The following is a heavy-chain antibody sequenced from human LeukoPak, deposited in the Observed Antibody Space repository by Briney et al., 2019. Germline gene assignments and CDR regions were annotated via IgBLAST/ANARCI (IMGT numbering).Heavy chain of an antibody. J-gene: IGHJ4*02. CDR2: INTDGSTT. D-gene: IGHD3-10*01. CDR1: GFTFSDYW. V-gene: IGHV3-74*01. CDR3: AKDRVHYYGSGSYNFDY. Sequence: PGGSLRLSCAASGFTFSDYWMHCVRQAPGKGLVWVSRINTDGSTTSYADSVKGRFTISRDNAKNTLYLQMNSLRAEDTAVYYCAKDRVHYYGSGSYNFDYWGQGTLVTVSS.